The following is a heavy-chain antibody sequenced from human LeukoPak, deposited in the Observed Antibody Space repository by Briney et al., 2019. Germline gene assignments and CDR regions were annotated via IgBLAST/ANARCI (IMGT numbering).Heavy chain of an antibody. D-gene: IGHD2-21*02. CDR2: IYTDGIT. CDR3: ARGVMTAIFAFDI. J-gene: IGHJ3*02. V-gene: IGHV4-4*07. Sequence: SETLSLACSVSGDSIIDSYWGWIRQPAGRGMELIGRIYTDGITTNNPSRKSQATTSAETSKNHPSLRLSSVTAADTAVYYCARGVMTAIFAFDIWGQGSMVTVSS. CDR1: GDSIIDSY.